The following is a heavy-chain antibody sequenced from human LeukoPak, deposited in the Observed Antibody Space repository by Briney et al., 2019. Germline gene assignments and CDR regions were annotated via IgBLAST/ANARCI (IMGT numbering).Heavy chain of an antibody. CDR1: GFTFGYYW. D-gene: IGHD2-2*01. CDR3: ARDRDTTRFYARYGMDV. J-gene: IGHJ6*02. CDR2: INDYGSET. V-gene: IGHV3-74*01. Sequence: PGGSLRLSCAASGFTFGYYWMHWVRQAPGKGLVWVSRINDYGSETNYADSVEGRFTVFRDNAKNTLYLQMNSLRVEDTAVYYCARDRDTTRFYARYGMDVWGQGTTVTVSS.